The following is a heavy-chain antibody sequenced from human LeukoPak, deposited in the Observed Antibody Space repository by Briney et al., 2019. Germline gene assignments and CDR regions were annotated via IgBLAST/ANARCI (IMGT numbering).Heavy chain of an antibody. CDR1: GFTLDDYG. Sequence: GGSLRLSCAASGFTLDDYGMSWVRQAPGKGLEWVSGINWNGGSTGYADSVKGRFTISRDNAKNSLYLQMNSLRAEDTALYYCARAYGAARPIYYYYGMDVWGQGTTVTVSS. CDR2: INWNGGST. D-gene: IGHD6-6*01. CDR3: ARAYGAARPIYYYYGMDV. J-gene: IGHJ6*02. V-gene: IGHV3-20*04.